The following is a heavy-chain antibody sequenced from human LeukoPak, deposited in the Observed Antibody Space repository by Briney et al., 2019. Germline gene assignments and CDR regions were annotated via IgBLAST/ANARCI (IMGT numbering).Heavy chain of an antibody. V-gene: IGHV3-30-3*01. CDR3: AKDLYVSTYGSGSYYKD. D-gene: IGHD3-10*01. CDR1: GFTFSSYA. J-gene: IGHJ4*02. CDR2: ISYDGSNK. Sequence: PGRSLRLSCAASGFTFSSYAMHWVRQAPGKGLEWVAVISYDGSNKYYADSVKGRFTISRDNSKNTLYLQMNSLRAEDTAVYYCAKDLYVSTYGSGSYYKDWGQGTLVTVSS.